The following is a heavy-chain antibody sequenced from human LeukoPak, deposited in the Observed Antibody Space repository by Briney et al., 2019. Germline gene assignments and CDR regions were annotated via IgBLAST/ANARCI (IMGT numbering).Heavy chain of an antibody. CDR3: ARAAPDSSGWYWVTPYLAY. D-gene: IGHD6-19*01. V-gene: IGHV1-2*02. Sequence: ASVKVSCKASGYTFTSYGISWVRQAPGQGLEWMGWINPNSGGTNYAQKFQGRVTMTRDTSISTAYMELSRLRSDDTAVYYCARAAPDSSGWYWVTPYLAYWGQGTLVTVSS. J-gene: IGHJ4*02. CDR2: INPNSGGT. CDR1: GYTFTSYG.